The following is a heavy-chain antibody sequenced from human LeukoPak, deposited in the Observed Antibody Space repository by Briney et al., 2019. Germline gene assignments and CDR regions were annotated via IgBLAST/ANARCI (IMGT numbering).Heavy chain of an antibody. V-gene: IGHV7-4-1*02. CDR1: GYTFTSYA. D-gene: IGHD3-3*01. CDR2: INTNTGNP. J-gene: IGHJ6*02. Sequence: ASVKVSCKASGYTFTSYAMNWVRQAPGQGLEWMGWINTNTGNPTYAQGFTGRFVFSLDTSVSTAYLQISSLKAEDTAVYYCARDKTTPRRFVTSNYYGMDVWGQGTTVTVSS. CDR3: ARDKTTPRRFVTSNYYGMDV.